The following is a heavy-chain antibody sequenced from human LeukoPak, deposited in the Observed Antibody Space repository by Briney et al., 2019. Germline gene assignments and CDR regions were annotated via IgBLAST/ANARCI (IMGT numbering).Heavy chain of an antibody. V-gene: IGHV3-23*01. J-gene: IGHJ4*02. D-gene: IGHD6-19*01. CDR2: ISDSGDRT. Sequence: PGGSLRLSCAASGFAFSSQDRGWVRQAPGKGLDWVSAISDSGDRTYYVDSVKGRFTISRDNSKNTLYLQMNSLRTDDTAVYYCAKDARRSSGWYFFDHWGQGPLVTVSS. CDR1: GFAFSSQD. CDR3: AKDARRSSGWYFFDH.